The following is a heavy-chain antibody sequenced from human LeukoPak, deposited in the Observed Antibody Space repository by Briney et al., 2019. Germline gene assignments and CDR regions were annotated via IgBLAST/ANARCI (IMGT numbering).Heavy chain of an antibody. CDR1: GYSFITYS. V-gene: IGHV1-18*01. CDR2: ISAYNGNT. J-gene: IGHJ5*02. CDR3: ARRGYCSGGSCYSGAVWFDP. Sequence: ASVKVSCKTSGYSFITYSINWVRQAPGQGLEWMGWISAYNGNTNYAQKLQGRVTMTTDTSTSTAYMELRSLRSDDTAVYYCARRGYCSGGSCYSGAVWFDPWGQGTLVTVSS. D-gene: IGHD2-15*01.